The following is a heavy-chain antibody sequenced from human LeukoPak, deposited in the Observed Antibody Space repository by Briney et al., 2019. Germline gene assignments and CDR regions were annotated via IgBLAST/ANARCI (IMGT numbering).Heavy chain of an antibody. D-gene: IGHD2-21*02. CDR2: IIPIFGTA. CDR1: GYTFSSYA. Sequence: SVKVSCKASGYTFSSYAISWVRQAPGQGLEWMGGIIPIFGTANYAQKFQGRVTITADKSTSTAYMELSSLRSEDTAVYYCAREPLVVVTHNPMDVWGQGTTVTVSS. J-gene: IGHJ6*02. CDR3: AREPLVVVTHNPMDV. V-gene: IGHV1-69*06.